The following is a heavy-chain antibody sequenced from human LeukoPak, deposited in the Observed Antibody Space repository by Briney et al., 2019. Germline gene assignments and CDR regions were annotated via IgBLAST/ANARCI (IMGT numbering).Heavy chain of an antibody. J-gene: IGHJ4*02. V-gene: IGHV3-48*03. Sequence: GRSLRLSCAASGFTFSSYEMNWVRQAPGKGLEWVSYISSSGSTLYYADSVKGRFTISRDNAKNSLYLQMNSLRAEDTAVYYCARLLWFGEWVDYWGQGTLVTVSS. CDR2: ISSSGSTL. CDR3: ARLLWFGEWVDY. D-gene: IGHD3-10*01. CDR1: GFTFSSYE.